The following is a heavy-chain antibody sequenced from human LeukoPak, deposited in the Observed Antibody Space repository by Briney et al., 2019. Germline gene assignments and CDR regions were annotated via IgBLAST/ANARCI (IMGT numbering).Heavy chain of an antibody. D-gene: IGHD4-17*01. Sequence: PSGTLSLTCTVSGGSISSSSYYWGWIRQPPGKGLEWIGSIYYSGSTYYNPSLKSRVTISVDTSKNQFSLKLSSVTAADTAVYYCARQSTTKLRNWGQGTLVTVSS. J-gene: IGHJ4*02. CDR1: GGSISSSSYY. CDR3: ARQSTTKLRN. CDR2: IYYSGST. V-gene: IGHV4-39*01.